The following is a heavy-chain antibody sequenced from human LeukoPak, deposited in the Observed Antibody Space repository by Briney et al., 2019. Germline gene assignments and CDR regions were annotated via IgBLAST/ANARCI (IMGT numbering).Heavy chain of an antibody. CDR3: ATINCSGGSCYSFLDY. V-gene: IGHV4-38-2*02. D-gene: IGHD2-15*01. Sequence: PSETLSLTCTVSGYSISSGYYWGWIRQPPGKGLEWIGSIYYSGSTYYNPSLKSRVTISVDTSKNQFSLKLSSVTAADTAVYYCATINCSGGSCYSFLDYWGQGTLVTVSS. CDR1: GYSISSGYY. J-gene: IGHJ4*02. CDR2: IYYSGST.